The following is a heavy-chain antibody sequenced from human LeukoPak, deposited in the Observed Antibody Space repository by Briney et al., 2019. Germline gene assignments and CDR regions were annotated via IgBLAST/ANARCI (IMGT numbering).Heavy chain of an antibody. CDR3: ARMPRSLGAFDI. CDR2: IFYSGST. D-gene: IGHD2-15*01. Sequence: PSDTLSLTCAVSGGPIGTYYWSWIRQPPGKGLEWIGYIFYSGSTKYNPSLKTRVTISVDTSKNEFSLKLNSVAAADTAVYYCARMPRSLGAFDIWGQGTMVTVSS. CDR1: GGPIGTYY. V-gene: IGHV4-59*07. J-gene: IGHJ3*02.